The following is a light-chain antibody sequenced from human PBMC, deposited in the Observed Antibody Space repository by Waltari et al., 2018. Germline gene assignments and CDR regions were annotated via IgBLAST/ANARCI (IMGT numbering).Light chain of an antibody. V-gene: IGLV2-23*02. CDR1: SSDVGSYNL. CDR2: EVS. CDR3: CSYAGSSTHVV. Sequence: QSALTQPASVSGSPGQSITISCTGTSSDVGSYNLVSWYQPHPGKAPQLMIYEVSKRPSGVSNRFSGSKSGNTASLTIAGLQAEDEADYYCCSYAGSSTHVVFGGGTKLTVL. J-gene: IGLJ2*01.